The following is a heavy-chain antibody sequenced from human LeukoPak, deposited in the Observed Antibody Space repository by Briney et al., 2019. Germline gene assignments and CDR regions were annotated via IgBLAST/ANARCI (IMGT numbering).Heavy chain of an antibody. Sequence: PGGSLRLSCAASGFTFSSYWMSWVRQAPGKGLEWVANIKQDGSEKYYVDSVKGRFTISRDNAKNSLYLQMNSLRAEDTAVYYCARVAGDHWGGYCSGGSCYPFDYYYYMDVWGKGTTVTVSS. CDR1: GFTFSSYW. D-gene: IGHD2-15*01. V-gene: IGHV3-7*01. CDR2: IKQDGSEK. J-gene: IGHJ6*03. CDR3: ARVAGDHWGGYCSGGSCYPFDYYYYMDV.